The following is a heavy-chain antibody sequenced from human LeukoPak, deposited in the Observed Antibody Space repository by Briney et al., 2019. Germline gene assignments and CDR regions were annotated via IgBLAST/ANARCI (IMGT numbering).Heavy chain of an antibody. CDR3: ARDSGYSGYPPNYYMDV. CDR2: IYTSRST. D-gene: IGHD5-12*01. CDR1: GGSISSYY. V-gene: IGHV4-4*07. Sequence: PSETLSLTCTVSGGSISSYYWSWVRQPAGKGLEWIGRIYTSRSTNYNPSLKSRVTLSVDTSKNQFSLKLSSVTAADTAVYYCARDSGYSGYPPNYYMDVWGKGTTVTISS. J-gene: IGHJ6*03.